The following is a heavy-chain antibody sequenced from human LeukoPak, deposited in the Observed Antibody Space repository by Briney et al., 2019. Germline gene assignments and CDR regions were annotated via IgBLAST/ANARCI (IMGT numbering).Heavy chain of an antibody. J-gene: IGHJ4*02. CDR1: GFTFSSYA. V-gene: IGHV3-23*01. D-gene: IGHD6-6*01. Sequence: GGSLRLSCAASGFTFSSYAITWVRQAPGKGPEWVSGISGSGGGTYYADSVKGRFTISRDNSKNTLYLQMNSLRAEDTAVYYCAKVSGLIAARHYFDYWGQGTLVTVSS. CDR2: ISGSGGGT. CDR3: AKVSGLIAARHYFDY.